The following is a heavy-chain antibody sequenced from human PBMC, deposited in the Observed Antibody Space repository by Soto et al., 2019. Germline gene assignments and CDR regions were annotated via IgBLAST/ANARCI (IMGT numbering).Heavy chain of an antibody. CDR1: GFTFSSYW. CDR2: INSDGSAT. J-gene: IGHJ4*02. Sequence: EVQLVDSGGDLVQPGGSLRLSCAASGFTFSSYWMHWVRQAPGQRLVWVSRINSDGSATNYADSVKGGFTISRDNAKNTLYLQMNSLRAGDTAMYFCVIGVVAANCFDYLGQGVLVTVSS. V-gene: IGHV3-74*01. D-gene: IGHD2-15*01. CDR3: VIGVVAANCFDY.